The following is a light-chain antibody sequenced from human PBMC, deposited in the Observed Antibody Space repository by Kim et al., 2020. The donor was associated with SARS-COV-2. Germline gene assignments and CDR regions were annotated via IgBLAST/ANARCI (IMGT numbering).Light chain of an antibody. J-gene: IGLJ1*01. V-gene: IGLV1-40*01. CDR1: RSNIGAGYE. CDR2: DNS. CDR3: QSYDSSLSALYV. Sequence: VTISGTGGRSNIGAGYEVHWYQQLPGTAPKLLIYDNSNRPSGVPDRFSGSKSGTSASLAITGLQAEDEADYYCQSYDSSLSALYVFGTGTKVTVL.